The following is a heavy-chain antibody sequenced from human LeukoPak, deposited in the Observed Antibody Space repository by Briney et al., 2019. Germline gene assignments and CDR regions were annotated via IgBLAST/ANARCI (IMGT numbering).Heavy chain of an antibody. Sequence: ASVKVSCKASGYTFTGYYMHWVRQAPGQGLEWMGRINPNSGGTNYAQKFQGRVTMTRDTPISTAYMELSRLRSDDTAVYYCARADSGYYVRDAFDIWGQGTMVTVSS. V-gene: IGHV1-2*06. CDR1: GYTFTGYY. CDR2: INPNSGGT. D-gene: IGHD3-22*01. CDR3: ARADSGYYVRDAFDI. J-gene: IGHJ3*02.